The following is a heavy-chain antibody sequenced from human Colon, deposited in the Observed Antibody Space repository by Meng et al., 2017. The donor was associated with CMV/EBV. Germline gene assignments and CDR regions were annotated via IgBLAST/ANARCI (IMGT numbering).Heavy chain of an antibody. D-gene: IGHD5-18*01. J-gene: IGHJ1*01. CDR2: ISTTSRDI. Sequence: GESLKISCAASGFIFTSYTMNWVRQAPGKGLEWVSSISTTSRDIHYADSVKGRFTLSRDNAKNSLYLQMNSLRAEDTAVYYCVRHLEAGRNGYAEPFWGQGTLVTVSS. CDR1: GFIFTSYT. V-gene: IGHV3-21*01. CDR3: VRHLEAGRNGYAEPF.